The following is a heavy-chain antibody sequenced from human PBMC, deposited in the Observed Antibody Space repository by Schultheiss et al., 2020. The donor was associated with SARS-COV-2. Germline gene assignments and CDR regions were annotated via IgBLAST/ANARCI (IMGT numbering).Heavy chain of an antibody. CDR2: IYYSGST. CDR3: ARDRAGYYYYMDV. Sequence: SETLSLTCTVSGGSISSGYYWGWIRQPPGKGLEWIGSIYYSGSTYYNPSLKSRVTISVDTSKKQFSLKMSSLTAADTAVYYCARDRAGYYYYMDVWGKGTTVIVSS. V-gene: IGHV4-38-2*02. CDR1: GGSISSGYY. J-gene: IGHJ6*03.